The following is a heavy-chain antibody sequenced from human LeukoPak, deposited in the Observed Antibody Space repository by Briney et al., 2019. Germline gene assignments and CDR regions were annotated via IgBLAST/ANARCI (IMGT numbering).Heavy chain of an antibody. CDR3: ARVGYSGSYYRY. J-gene: IGHJ4*02. CDR2: ISAYNGNT. CDR1: GYAFTSYA. D-gene: IGHD1-26*01. Sequence: GASVKVSCKASGYAFTSYAMHWVRQAPGQGLEWMGWISAYNGNTNYAQKLQGRVTMTTDTSTSTAYMELRSLRSDDTAVYYCARVGYSGSYYRYWGQGTLVTVSS. V-gene: IGHV1-18*01.